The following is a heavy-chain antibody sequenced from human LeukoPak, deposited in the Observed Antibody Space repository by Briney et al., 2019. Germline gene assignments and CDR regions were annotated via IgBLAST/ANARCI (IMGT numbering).Heavy chain of an antibody. V-gene: IGHV3-48*02. J-gene: IGHJ5*02. Sequence: GGSLRLSCATSGFSFTDYPMNWVRQAPGKGLEWISNIRTTAEGAKYAYYADSVKGRVTISRDDGKNTLYLHMNSLRDDDTAVYYCASTTGPNWFDPWGQGTLVTVSS. CDR1: GFSFTDYP. D-gene: IGHD1-14*01. CDR2: IRTTAEGAKYA. CDR3: ASTTGPNWFDP.